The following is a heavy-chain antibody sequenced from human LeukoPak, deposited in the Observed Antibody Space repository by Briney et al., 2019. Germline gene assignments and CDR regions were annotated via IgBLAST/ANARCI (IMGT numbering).Heavy chain of an antibody. CDR3: ARETRLHSGSYSNDAFDI. Sequence: PSETLSLTCTVSGXSISSYYGSWIRQPPGKGLEWIGYISYSGSTDYNPSLKSRVTISLDTSKNQFSLRLSSVTAADTAVYYCARETRLHSGSYSNDAFDIWGQGTMVTVSS. J-gene: IGHJ3*02. D-gene: IGHD1-26*01. V-gene: IGHV4-59*01. CDR2: ISYSGST. CDR1: GXSISSYY.